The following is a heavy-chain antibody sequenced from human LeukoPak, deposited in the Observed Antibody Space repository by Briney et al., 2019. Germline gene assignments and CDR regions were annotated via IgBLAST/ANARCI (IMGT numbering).Heavy chain of an antibody. CDR3: ARVMITFGGVNFGVIPWYYFDY. D-gene: IGHD3-16*01. V-gene: IGHV4-59*01. CDR2: IYYSGST. Sequence: SETLSLTCTVSGGSISSYYWSWIRQPPGKGLEWIGYIYYSGSTNYNPSLKSRVTISVDTSKNQFSLKLSSVTAADTAVYYCARVMITFGGVNFGVIPWYYFDYWAQGTLDTVSP. J-gene: IGHJ4*02. CDR1: GGSISSYY.